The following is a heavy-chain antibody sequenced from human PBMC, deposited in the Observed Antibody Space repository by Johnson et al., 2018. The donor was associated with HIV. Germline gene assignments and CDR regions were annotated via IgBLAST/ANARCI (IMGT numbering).Heavy chain of an antibody. Sequence: VQLVESGGGVVRPGGSLRLSCAASGFTFDDYGMSWVRQVPGKGLEWVSYISSDGTTIYDADSVKGRFTISRDNSKNTVYLQMDSLRGEDTAVYYCARDPGNGGRPFDAFDIWGQGTMVTVSS. CDR1: GFTFDDYG. CDR3: ARDPGNGGRPFDAFDI. D-gene: IGHD4-23*01. V-gene: IGHV3-48*01. J-gene: IGHJ3*02. CDR2: ISSDGTTI.